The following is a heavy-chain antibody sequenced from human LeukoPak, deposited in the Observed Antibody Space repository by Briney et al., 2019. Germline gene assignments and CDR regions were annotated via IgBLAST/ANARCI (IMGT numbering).Heavy chain of an antibody. V-gene: IGHV3-30*03. Sequence: QPGKSLRLSCIASGFTFRSYGMHWVRQAPGQGLEWVAFISYNGDNAYYADSVKGRFTISRDNSKNTLYLQMNSLRAEDTAVYYCARDRGRRIAVAGTLFDYWGQGTLVTVSS. CDR3: ARDRGRRIAVAGTLFDY. J-gene: IGHJ4*02. D-gene: IGHD6-19*01. CDR1: GFTFRSYG. CDR2: ISYNGDNA.